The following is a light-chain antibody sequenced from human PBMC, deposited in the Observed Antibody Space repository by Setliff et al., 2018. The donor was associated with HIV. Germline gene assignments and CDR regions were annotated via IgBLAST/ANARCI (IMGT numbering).Light chain of an antibody. J-gene: IGLJ1*01. CDR1: SSDVGGYYS. V-gene: IGLV2-14*03. CDR2: DVI. Sequence: QSVLTQPASVSGSPGQSINISCTGISSDVGGYYSVSWYQQHPGKAPKLMIYDVINRPSGVSNRFSGSRSGNTASLTISGLQVEDEADYYCSSYTTSSTLYVFGPGTKVTVL. CDR3: SSYTTSSTLYV.